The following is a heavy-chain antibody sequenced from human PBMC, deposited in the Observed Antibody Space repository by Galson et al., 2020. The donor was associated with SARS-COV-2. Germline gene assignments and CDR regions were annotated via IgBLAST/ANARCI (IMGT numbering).Heavy chain of an antibody. Sequence: LKSRVTISVDTSKNQFSLKLSSVTAADTAVYYCARAPTMIVVVIDAFDIWGQGRMVTVSS. V-gene: IGHV4-31*02. J-gene: IGHJ3*02. D-gene: IGHD3-22*01. CDR3: ARAPTMIVVVIDAFDI.